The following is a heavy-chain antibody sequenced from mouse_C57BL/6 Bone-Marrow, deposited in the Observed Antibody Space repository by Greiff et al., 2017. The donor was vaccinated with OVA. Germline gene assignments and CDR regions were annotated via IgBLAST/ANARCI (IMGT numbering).Heavy chain of an antibody. CDR3: ARPYLYYAMDY. Sequence: VQLQQSGAELVKPGASVKLSCKASGYTFTSYWMHWVKQRPGQGLEWIGMIHPNSGSTNYNEKFKSKATLTVDKSSSTAYMQLSSLTSEDSAVYYCARPYLYYAMDYWGQGTSVTVSS. V-gene: IGHV1-64*01. D-gene: IGHD5-1*01. CDR1: GYTFTSYW. CDR2: IHPNSGST. J-gene: IGHJ4*01.